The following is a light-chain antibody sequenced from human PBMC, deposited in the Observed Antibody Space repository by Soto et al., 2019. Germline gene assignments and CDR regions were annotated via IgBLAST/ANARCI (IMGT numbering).Light chain of an antibody. J-gene: IGLJ1*01. CDR3: QSYDSSRSYV. Sequence: HSVLTQPPSVSGAPGQRVTISCTGSSSNIGAGYDVHWYQQLPGTAPKLLIYGNSNRPSGVPDRFSGSKSGTSASLAITGLQAEDEADYYCQSYDSSRSYVFGTGTKVTVL. CDR1: SSNIGAGYD. CDR2: GNS. V-gene: IGLV1-40*01.